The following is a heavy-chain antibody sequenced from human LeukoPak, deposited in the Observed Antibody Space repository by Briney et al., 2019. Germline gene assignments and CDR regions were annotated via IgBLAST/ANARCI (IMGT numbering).Heavy chain of an antibody. Sequence: PSDTLSLTCTVSGGSISSYYWSWIRQPPGQGLEWIGYIYYSGSTNYNPYLQSRGTISVGTSKKHISLKQSSRTTSDPAVYSCSGDPVPGGPCDPWGQGTLVTVSS. CDR3: SGDPVPGGPCDP. J-gene: IGHJ5*02. D-gene: IGHD1-14*01. V-gene: IGHV4-59*07. CDR2: IYYSGST. CDR1: GGSISSYY.